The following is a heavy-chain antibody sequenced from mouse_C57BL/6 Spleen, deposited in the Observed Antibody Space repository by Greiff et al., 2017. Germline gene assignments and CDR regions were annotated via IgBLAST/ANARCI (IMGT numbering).Heavy chain of an antibody. CDR2: IYPSDSET. CDR1: GYTFTSYW. CDR3: ARVDYHYYFDY. V-gene: IGHV1-61*01. D-gene: IGHD5-5*01. J-gene: IGHJ2*01. Sequence: QVQLKQPGAELVRPGSSVKLSCKASGYTFTSYWMDWVKQRPGQGLEWIGNIYPSDSETHYNQKFKYKATLTVDKSSSTAYMQLSSLTSEDSAVYYCARVDYHYYFDYWGQGTTLTVSS.